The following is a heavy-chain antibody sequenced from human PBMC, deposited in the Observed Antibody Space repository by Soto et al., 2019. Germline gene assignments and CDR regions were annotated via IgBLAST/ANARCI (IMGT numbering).Heavy chain of an antibody. Sequence: ASVKVSCKASGYTFTGYYMHWVRQAPGQGLEWMGWINPNSGGTNYAQKFQGWVTMTRDTSISTAYMELSRLRSDDTAVYYCARGGSTGVGAYFDYWGQGTLVTVSS. CDR3: ARGGSTGVGAYFDY. CDR1: GYTFTGYY. D-gene: IGHD7-27*01. CDR2: INPNSGGT. J-gene: IGHJ4*02. V-gene: IGHV1-2*04.